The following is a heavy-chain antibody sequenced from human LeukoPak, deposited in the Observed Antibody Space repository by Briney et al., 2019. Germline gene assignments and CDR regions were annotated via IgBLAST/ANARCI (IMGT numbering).Heavy chain of an antibody. CDR1: GYTFTSYG. CDR3: ARTASRGSGWFST. V-gene: IGHV1-8*02. Sequence: ASVKVSCKASGYTFTSYGISWVRQAPGQGLEWMGWMNPNSGNTGYAQKFQGRVTMTRNTSISTAYMELSSLRSEDTAVYYCARTASRGSGWFSTWGQGTLVTVSS. D-gene: IGHD6-19*01. J-gene: IGHJ5*02. CDR2: MNPNSGNT.